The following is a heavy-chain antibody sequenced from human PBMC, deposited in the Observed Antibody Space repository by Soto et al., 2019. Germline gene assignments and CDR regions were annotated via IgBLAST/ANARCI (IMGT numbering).Heavy chain of an antibody. Sequence: GASVKVSCKASGYTFTSYGLNWVRQAPGQGLEWMGWITAYNDNTNYAQKVQGRAILTIDTPTTTGYMELRSLRPDDTAVYYCARGQIQSDFDYWGQGTLVTVSS. CDR3: ARGQIQSDFDY. J-gene: IGHJ4*02. CDR1: GYTFTSYG. V-gene: IGHV1-18*04. CDR2: ITAYNDNT. D-gene: IGHD3-3*01.